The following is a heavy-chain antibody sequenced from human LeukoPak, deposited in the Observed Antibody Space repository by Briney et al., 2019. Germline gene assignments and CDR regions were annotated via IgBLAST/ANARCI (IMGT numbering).Heavy chain of an antibody. D-gene: IGHD3-10*01. CDR3: AKTGFGTLGRMDV. V-gene: IGHV3-23*01. J-gene: IGHJ6*04. CDR2: ISGSGGST. CDR1: GFTFSSYE. Sequence: GGSLRLSCAASGFTFSSYEMNWVRQAPGKGLEWVSAISGSGGSTYYADSVKGRFTISRDNSKNTLYLQMNSLRAEDTAVYYCAKTGFGTLGRMDVWGKGTTVTVSS.